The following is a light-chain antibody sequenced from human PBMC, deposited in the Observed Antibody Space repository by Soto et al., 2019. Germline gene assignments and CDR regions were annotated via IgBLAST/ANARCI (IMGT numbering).Light chain of an antibody. J-gene: IGLJ2*01. CDR1: SSNIGAGYD. CDR3: QSYDSSLSGPVV. Sequence: QSVLTQPPSVSVAPGRRVTISSTGSSSNIGAGYDVHWYQHLPGTAPKLLIYGNSNRPSAVPDRFSGSKSGTSASLAITGLQADDEADYYCQSYDSSLSGPVVFGGGTKVTVL. CDR2: GNS. V-gene: IGLV1-40*01.